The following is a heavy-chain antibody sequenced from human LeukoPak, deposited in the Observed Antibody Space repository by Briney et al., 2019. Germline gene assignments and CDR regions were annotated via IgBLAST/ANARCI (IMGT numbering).Heavy chain of an antibody. CDR3: ARPGWERKGLFDY. V-gene: IGHV4-39*01. CDR2: IYYSGST. J-gene: IGHJ4*02. D-gene: IGHD1-26*01. Sequence: SETLSLTCTVSGGSISSSSYNWGWVRQPPGKGLEWIGSIYYSGSTYYNPSLKSRVTISVDTSKNQFSLKLSSVTAADTAVYYCARPGWERKGLFDYWGQGTLVTVSS. CDR1: GGSISSSSYN.